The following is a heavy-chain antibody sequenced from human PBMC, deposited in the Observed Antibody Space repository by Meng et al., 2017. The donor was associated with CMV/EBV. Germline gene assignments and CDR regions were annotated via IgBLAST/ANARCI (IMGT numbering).Heavy chain of an antibody. V-gene: IGHV3-74*01. CDR1: EFTFSTYW. CDR2: IDSDGSTT. D-gene: IGHD6-13*01. J-gene: IGHJ3*02. CDR3: ARDPSSSSWYPVDAFDI. Sequence: GESLKISCAASEFTFSTYWIHWVRQAPGKGLVWVSRIDSDGSTTSYADSVKGRFTISRDNAKKTLYLQMNSLRADDTAVYYCARDPSSSSWYPVDAFDIWGQGTMVTVSS.